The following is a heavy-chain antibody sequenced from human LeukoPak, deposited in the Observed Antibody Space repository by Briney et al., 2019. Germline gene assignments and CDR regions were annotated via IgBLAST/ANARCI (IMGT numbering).Heavy chain of an antibody. V-gene: IGHV3-23*01. CDR3: AKDRRSGGSCSDY. Sequence: HPGGSLRLSCAASGFTFSGYAMSWVRQASGRGLEWVSTISGSGDITYYADSVKGRLTISRDNSKNTLYLQMNSLRAEDTAVYYCAKDRRSGGSCSDYWGQGTLVTVSS. J-gene: IGHJ4*02. D-gene: IGHD2-15*01. CDR2: ISGSGDIT. CDR1: GFTFSGYA.